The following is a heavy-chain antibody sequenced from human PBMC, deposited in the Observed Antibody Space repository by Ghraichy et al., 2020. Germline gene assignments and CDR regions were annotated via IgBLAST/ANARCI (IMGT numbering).Heavy chain of an antibody. Sequence: SQTLSLTCAVSGGSISSTGYYCGWIRQPPGRGLQWIGSIYAGSTYYNPSLESRVRISVDTSNNHFSLRRTSVTAADTAVYYCAVVTTSHYYYAMDVWGQGTTVTVSS. D-gene: IGHD2-21*02. CDR1: GGSISSTGYY. V-gene: IGHV4-39*02. CDR3: AVVTTSHYYYAMDV. CDR2: IYAGST. J-gene: IGHJ6*02.